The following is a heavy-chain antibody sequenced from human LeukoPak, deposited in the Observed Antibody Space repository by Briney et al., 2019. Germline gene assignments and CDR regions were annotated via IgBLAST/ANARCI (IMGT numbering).Heavy chain of an antibody. CDR1: GFTLSDCW. J-gene: IGHJ6*02. Sequence: PGGSLRLSCAASGFTLSDCWMHWVRQVPGEGLVWVSRIDPDGSTTNYADSVKGRFTTSRDNAKNTLYLQMSSLRAEDTALYYCTRVQAGRSGLMDVWGRGTTVTVSS. CDR2: IDPDGSTT. D-gene: IGHD2-8*02. V-gene: IGHV3-74*01. CDR3: TRVQAGRSGLMDV.